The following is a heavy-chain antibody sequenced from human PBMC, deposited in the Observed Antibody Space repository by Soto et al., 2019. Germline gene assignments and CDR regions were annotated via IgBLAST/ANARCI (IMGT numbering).Heavy chain of an antibody. V-gene: IGHV3-9*01. CDR3: VSAVAGTGRAYYYYYGMDV. CDR2: ISWNSGSI. J-gene: IGHJ6*02. D-gene: IGHD6-19*01. CDR1: GFTFDDYA. Sequence: EVQLVESGGGLVQPGRSLRLSCAASGFTFDDYAMHWVRQAPGKGLEWVSGISWNSGSIGYADSVKGRFTISRDNAKNSLYLQMNSLSAEDTALYYCVSAVAGTGRAYYYYYGMDVWGQGTTVTVSS.